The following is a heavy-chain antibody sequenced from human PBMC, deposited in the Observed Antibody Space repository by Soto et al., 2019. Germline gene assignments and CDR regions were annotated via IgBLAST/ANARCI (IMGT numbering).Heavy chain of an antibody. D-gene: IGHD6-13*01. CDR1: GVSVSETYS. J-gene: IGHJ4*02. V-gene: IGHV4-4*02. CDR3: ARHVGVPGTRGFDY. CDR2: LSHRGTP. Sequence: QVHLQESGPGLVEPSETLSLTCAVSGVSVSETYSWRWARQPPGKGLEWIGELSHRGTPHYNASLWSRVSMSTDTSRNQISLTLMSVTAADSASYFCARHVGVPGTRGFDYWGQGNRVTVSS.